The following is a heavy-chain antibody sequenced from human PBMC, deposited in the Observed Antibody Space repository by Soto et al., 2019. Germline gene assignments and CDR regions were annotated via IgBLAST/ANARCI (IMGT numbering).Heavy chain of an antibody. J-gene: IGHJ5*02. D-gene: IGHD4-17*01. CDR1: GGCISSSNC. Sequence: PSQTRSLACAVAGGCISSSNCCSWVRQPPGKGLEWIGEIYHSGSTNYNPSLKSRVTISVDKSKNQFSLKLSSVTAADTAVYYCARDGFYGDYDEYIIDRDQYNWFDPWGQGTLVTVSS. CDR2: IYHSGST. V-gene: IGHV4-4*02. CDR3: ARDGFYGDYDEYIIDRDQYNWFDP.